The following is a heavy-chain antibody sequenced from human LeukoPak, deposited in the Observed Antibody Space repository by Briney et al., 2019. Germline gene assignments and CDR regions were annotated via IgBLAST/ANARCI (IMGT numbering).Heavy chain of an antibody. CDR3: ARIPIVLITSGGY. CDR2: IYSDGST. V-gene: IGHV3-53*01. CDR1: GFSVSSNY. Sequence: GSLRLSCAASGFSVSSNYMTWVRQAPGKGLEWLSVIYSDGSTYYADSVKGRFTISRDNSKNTMYLQMNSLRAEDTAVYYCARIPIVLITSGGYWGQGTLVTVSS. D-gene: IGHD3-22*01. J-gene: IGHJ4*02.